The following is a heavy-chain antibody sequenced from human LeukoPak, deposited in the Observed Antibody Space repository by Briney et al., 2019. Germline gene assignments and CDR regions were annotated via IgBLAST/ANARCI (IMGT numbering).Heavy chain of an antibody. CDR2: IKQDGSEK. Sequence: GGSLRLSCAASGLTFSNYWMSWVRQAPGKGLEWVSDIKQDGSEKYYVDSVKGRFTISRDNAKNSLYLQMNSLRAEDTAVYYCAARDSYGSGSYPIDYWGQGTLVTVSS. CDR3: AARDSYGSGSYPIDY. CDR1: GLTFSNYW. J-gene: IGHJ4*02. V-gene: IGHV3-7*01. D-gene: IGHD3-10*01.